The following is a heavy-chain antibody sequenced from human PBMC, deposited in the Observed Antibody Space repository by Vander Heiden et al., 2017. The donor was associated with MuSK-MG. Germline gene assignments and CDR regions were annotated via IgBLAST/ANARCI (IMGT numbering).Heavy chain of an antibody. J-gene: IGHJ4*02. Sequence: QVQLVQSGAEVKKPGSSVKVSCKASGGTFSSYAISWVRQAPGQGLEWMGGIIPIFGTANDAQKFQGRVTITADEATSTAYMEMRRLRSEDTAVYYAARDIAHPHGDYWGQVTMVTVYS. V-gene: IGHV1-69*01. CDR2: IIPIFGTA. CDR3: ARDIAHPHGDY. D-gene: IGHD6-13*01. CDR1: GGTFSSYA.